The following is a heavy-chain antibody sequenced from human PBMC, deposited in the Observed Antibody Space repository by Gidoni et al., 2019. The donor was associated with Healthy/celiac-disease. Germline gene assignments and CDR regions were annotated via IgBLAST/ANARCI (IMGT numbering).Heavy chain of an antibody. J-gene: IGHJ4*02. CDR1: GFTFSSYA. CDR2: ISGSGGST. CDR3: AKARDYYFDY. Sequence: EVQLLESGGGLVQPGGSLRLSCAASGFTFSSYAMRWVRQAPGKGLEVVSYISGSGGSTYYADSVKGRFTISRDNSKNTLYLQMNSLRAEDTAVYYCAKARDYYFDYWGQGTLVTVSS. D-gene: IGHD2-21*02. V-gene: IGHV3-23*01.